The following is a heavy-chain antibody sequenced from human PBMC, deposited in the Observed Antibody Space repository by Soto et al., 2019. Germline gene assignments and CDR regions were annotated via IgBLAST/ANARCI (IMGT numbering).Heavy chain of an antibody. CDR3: AHRPRGFTYFFDY. Sequence: QITLNESGPTLVEPTQTLTLTCTFSGVSLSTRGVGVGWIRQPPGKALEWLALLYWDDDERYSPSLMSRLTITKDTSKNQVFLTMTNVDPVDTATYYCAHRPRGFTYFFDYWGQGTLVTVSS. CDR2: LYWDDDE. J-gene: IGHJ4*02. CDR1: GVSLSTRGVG. V-gene: IGHV2-5*02.